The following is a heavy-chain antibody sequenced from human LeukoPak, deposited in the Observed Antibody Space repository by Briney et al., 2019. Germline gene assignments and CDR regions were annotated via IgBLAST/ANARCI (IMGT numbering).Heavy chain of an antibody. J-gene: IGHJ4*02. CDR2: IYYSGGT. CDR1: GGSMSSYY. CDR3: VRVTGYMIEDYF. V-gene: IGHV4-59*01. Sequence: SETLSLTCTVSGGSMSSYYWSWIRQPPGKELEWIGYIYYSGGTNYNPSLKSRVTISVDTSKNQFSLKLRSVTAADTAVYYCVRVTGYMIEDYFWGQGTLVTVSS. D-gene: IGHD3-22*01.